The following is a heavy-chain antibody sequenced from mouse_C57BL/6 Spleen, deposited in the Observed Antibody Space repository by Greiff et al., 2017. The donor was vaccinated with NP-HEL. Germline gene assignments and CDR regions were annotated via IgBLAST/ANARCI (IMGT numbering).Heavy chain of an antibody. Sequence: QVQLKESGPELVKPGASVKISCKASGYAFSSSWMNWVKQRPGKGLEWIGRIYPGDGDTNYNGKFKGKATLTADKSSSTAYMQLSSLTSEDSAVYFCARRGTGGYFDVWGTGTTVTVSS. CDR1: GYAFSSSW. V-gene: IGHV1-82*01. CDR2: IYPGDGDT. J-gene: IGHJ1*03. CDR3: ARRGTGGYFDV. D-gene: IGHD1-1*02.